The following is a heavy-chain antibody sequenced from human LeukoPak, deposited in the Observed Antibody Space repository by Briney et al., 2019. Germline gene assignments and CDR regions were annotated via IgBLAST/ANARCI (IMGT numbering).Heavy chain of an antibody. V-gene: IGHV4-39*07. J-gene: IGHJ4*02. Sequence: PSETLSLTCTVSGGSISSSSYYWGWIRQPPGKGLEWIGSIYYSGSTYYNPSLKSRVTISVDTSKNQFSLKLSSVTAADTAVYYCARLVDIVATMSFDYWGQGTLVTVSS. CDR1: GGSISSSSYY. D-gene: IGHD5-12*01. CDR3: ARLVDIVATMSFDY. CDR2: IYYSGST.